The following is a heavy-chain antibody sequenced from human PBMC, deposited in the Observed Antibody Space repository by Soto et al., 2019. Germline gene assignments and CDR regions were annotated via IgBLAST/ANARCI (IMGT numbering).Heavy chain of an antibody. V-gene: IGHV3-30-3*01. D-gene: IGHD6-13*01. J-gene: IGHJ4*02. CDR1: GFTFSSYD. CDR3: ARDDPSSQQVVDY. CDR2: ISYDGSIK. Sequence: QVQLVESGGGVVQPGRSLRLSCAASGFTFSSYDMNWVRQAPGKGLEWVAVISYDGSIKDYADSVKDRFIISRDNSKNTLYLQMNSLRGEDTAVYYCARDDPSSQQVVDYWGPGTLVTVAS.